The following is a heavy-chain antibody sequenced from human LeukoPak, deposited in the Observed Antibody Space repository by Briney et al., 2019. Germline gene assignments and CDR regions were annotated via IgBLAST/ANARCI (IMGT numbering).Heavy chain of an antibody. V-gene: IGHV3-30-3*01. CDR1: GFTFSDYA. CDR3: ARDYWWNYDY. Sequence: GGSLRLSCAASGFTFSDYAMHWVRQAPGKGLEWAAVISKDGSDKYYPGSVRGRFTISRDNSKNTIYLQMDSLRAEDTAIYYCARDYWWNYDYWGQGTLVTVSS. J-gene: IGHJ4*02. D-gene: IGHD1-7*01. CDR2: ISKDGSDK.